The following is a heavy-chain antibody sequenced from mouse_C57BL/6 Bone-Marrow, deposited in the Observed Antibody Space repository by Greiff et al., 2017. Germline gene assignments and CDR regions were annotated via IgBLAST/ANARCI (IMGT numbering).Heavy chain of an antibody. CDR3: ARPYYYGSSWGFDV. CDR2: IDPANGNT. D-gene: IGHD1-1*01. Sequence: EVQLQQSVAELVRPGASVKLSCTASGFNIKNTYMHWVKQRPEQGLEWIGRIDPANGNTKYAPKFQGKDTITADTSSNTAYLQLSSLTSEDTAIYDGARPYYYGSSWGFDVWGTGTTVTVSS. J-gene: IGHJ1*03. V-gene: IGHV14-3*01. CDR1: GFNIKNTY.